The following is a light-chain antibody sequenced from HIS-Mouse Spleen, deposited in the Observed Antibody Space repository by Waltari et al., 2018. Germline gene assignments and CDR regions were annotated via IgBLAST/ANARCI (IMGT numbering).Light chain of an antibody. CDR2: SNN. CDR1: SSNIGSNT. V-gene: IGLV1-44*01. Sequence: QSVLTQPPSASGTPGQTVTISCSGSSSNIGSNTVNWYQQLPGTAPKLLFYSNNQRPSGVPDRFSGSKSGTSASLAISGLQSEDEADYYCAAWDDSLNGVVFGGGTKLTVL. J-gene: IGLJ2*01. CDR3: AAWDDSLNGVV.